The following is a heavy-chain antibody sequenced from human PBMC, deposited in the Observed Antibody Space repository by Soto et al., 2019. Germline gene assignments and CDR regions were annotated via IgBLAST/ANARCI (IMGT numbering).Heavy chain of an antibody. J-gene: IGHJ5*02. CDR1: GFTFSSYS. D-gene: IGHD6-19*01. Sequence: EVQLVESGGGLVQPGGSLRLSCAASGFTFSSYSMNWVRQAPGKGLEWVSYISSSSSTIYYADSVKGRFTISRDNAKNXLYLQMNSLRAEDTAVYYCAREASSGWNGLNWFDPWGQGTLVTVSS. CDR3: AREASSGWNGLNWFDP. V-gene: IGHV3-48*01. CDR2: ISSSSSTI.